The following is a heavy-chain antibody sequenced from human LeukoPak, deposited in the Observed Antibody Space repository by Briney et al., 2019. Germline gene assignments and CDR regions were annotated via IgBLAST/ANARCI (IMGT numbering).Heavy chain of an antibody. CDR2: ISNSGGST. Sequence: GMSLRLSCAASGFTFSSYGMSWVRQAPGKGLEWVSGISNSGGSTYYADSVKGRFTISRDNSKNTLYLQMNSLRAEDTAVYYCAKVGLRLGGDYWGQGTLVTVSS. CDR3: AKVGLRLGGDY. V-gene: IGHV3-23*01. J-gene: IGHJ4*02. CDR1: GFTFSSYG. D-gene: IGHD4-17*01.